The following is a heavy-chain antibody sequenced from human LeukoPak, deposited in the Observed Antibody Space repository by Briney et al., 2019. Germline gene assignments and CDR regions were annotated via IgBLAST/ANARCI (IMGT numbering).Heavy chain of an antibody. Sequence: PSETLSLTCTVSGGSISSYYWSWIRQPPGKGLEWIGYIYTSGSTNYNPSLKSRVTISVDTSKNQFSLKLSSVTAADTAVYYCARQSIVADDAFDIWGQGTMVTVYS. CDR3: ARQSIVADDAFDI. D-gene: IGHD2-15*01. CDR2: IYTSGST. J-gene: IGHJ3*02. CDR1: GGSISSYY. V-gene: IGHV4-4*09.